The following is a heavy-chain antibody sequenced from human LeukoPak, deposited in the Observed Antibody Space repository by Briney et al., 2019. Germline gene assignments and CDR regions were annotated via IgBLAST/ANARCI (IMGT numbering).Heavy chain of an antibody. CDR2: IYDSGST. J-gene: IGHJ3*02. Sequence: PSQTLSLTCTVSGGSISSYYWSSIRQPPGKGLEWIEYIYDSGSTNYNPSLKSRVTISVDTSKNQFSLKLSSVTAADTAVYYCACLTTADAFDIWGQGTMVTVSS. D-gene: IGHD3-22*01. CDR1: GGSISSYY. V-gene: IGHV4-59*01. CDR3: ACLTTADAFDI.